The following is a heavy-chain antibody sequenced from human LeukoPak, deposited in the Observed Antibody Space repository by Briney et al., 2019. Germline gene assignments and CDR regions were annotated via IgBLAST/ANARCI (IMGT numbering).Heavy chain of an antibody. Sequence: ASVKVSCKASGGTFSGYGISWVRQAPGQGLEWMGRTIPILGIANYGQKFQGRVTIAADKSTTTAYMELSSLRSEDTAVYYCARESAEFWSGHYISPLREYYGMDVWGQGTTAIVSS. CDR1: GGTFSGYG. CDR3: ARESAEFWSGHYISPLREYYGMDV. J-gene: IGHJ6*02. D-gene: IGHD3-3*01. V-gene: IGHV1-69*04. CDR2: TIPILGIA.